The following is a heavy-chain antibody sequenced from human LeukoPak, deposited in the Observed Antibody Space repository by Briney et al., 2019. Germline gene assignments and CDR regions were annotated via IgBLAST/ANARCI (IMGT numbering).Heavy chain of an antibody. Sequence: PGGSLRLSCAASGFTFSTYSMHWVRQAPGKGLEWVAVISSDGSITSYGDSVKGRFAISRDNARNTLNLQMSSLRAEDTAVYYCARDRWELRGEFVYWGQGTLVTVSS. J-gene: IGHJ4*02. CDR1: GFTFSTYS. V-gene: IGHV3-30*09. CDR3: ARDRWELRGEFVY. CDR2: ISSDGSIT. D-gene: IGHD1-26*01.